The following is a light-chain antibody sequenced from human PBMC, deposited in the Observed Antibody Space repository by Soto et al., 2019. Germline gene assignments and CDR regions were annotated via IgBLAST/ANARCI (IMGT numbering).Light chain of an antibody. CDR1: SSDVGGYTY. Sequence: QSVLTQPPSASGSPGQSVTISCTGTSSDVGGYTYVSWYQQHPGKAPKLMIYDVSKRPSGVPDRFSGSKSGNTASLTVSGLQAEDEADYYCSAHAGSNRGVFGSGTKLTVL. CDR2: DVS. CDR3: SAHAGSNRGV. V-gene: IGLV2-8*01. J-gene: IGLJ2*01.